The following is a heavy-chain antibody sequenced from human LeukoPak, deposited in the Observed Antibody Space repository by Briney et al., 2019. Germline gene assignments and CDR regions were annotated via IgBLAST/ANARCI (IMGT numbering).Heavy chain of an antibody. CDR1: GGSISSYY. CDR3: ARDLPPYCSSTSCYQAAFDI. D-gene: IGHD2-2*01. J-gene: IGHJ3*02. V-gene: IGHV4-4*07. Sequence: SETLSLTCTVSGGSISSYYWSWIRQPAGKGLEWIGRIYTSGSTNYNPSLKSRVTISVDTSKNQFSLKLSSVTAADTAVYYCARDLPPYCSSTSCYQAAFDIWAKGQWSPSLQ. CDR2: IYTSGST.